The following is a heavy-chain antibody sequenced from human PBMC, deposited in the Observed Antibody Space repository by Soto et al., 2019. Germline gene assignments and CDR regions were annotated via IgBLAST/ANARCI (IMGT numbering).Heavy chain of an antibody. J-gene: IGHJ6*02. CDR3: AKGPYSSSWYVDDYYGMDV. CDR2: ISYDGSNK. V-gene: IGHV3-30*18. D-gene: IGHD6-13*01. CDR1: GFTVSSYG. Sequence: GGSLRLSCAASGFTVSSYGMHWVRQAPGKGLEWVAVISYDGSNKYYADSVEGRVTISRDNSRNPLFLQMTSLRAEETAVYYCAKGPYSSSWYVDDYYGMDVWGQGPTVTVSS.